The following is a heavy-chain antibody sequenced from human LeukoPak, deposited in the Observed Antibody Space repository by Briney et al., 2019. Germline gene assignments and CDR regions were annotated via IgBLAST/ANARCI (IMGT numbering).Heavy chain of an antibody. V-gene: IGHV1-69*06. CDR1: GGTFSSYA. D-gene: IGHD6-13*01. J-gene: IGHJ4*02. Sequence: ASVKVSCKASGGTFSSYAISWVRQAPGQGLEWMGGIIPIFGTANYAQKFQGRVTITADKSTSTAYMELSSLRSEDTAVYYCARSSIIAAAGPYYFDYRGQGTLVTVSS. CDR2: IIPIFGTA. CDR3: ARSSIIAAAGPYYFDY.